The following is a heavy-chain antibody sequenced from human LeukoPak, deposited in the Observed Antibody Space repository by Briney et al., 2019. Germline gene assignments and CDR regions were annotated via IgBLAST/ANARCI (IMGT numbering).Heavy chain of an antibody. CDR2: ITTNTGNP. V-gene: IGHV7-4-1*02. CDR3: ARDGNWNYPDY. D-gene: IGHD1-7*01. J-gene: IGHJ4*02. Sequence: ASVKVSCKASGYTFTNYAINWVRQAPGQGLEWMGWITTNTGNPTYAQGFTGRFVFSLDTTVSTAYLQISSLKAEDTAIYYCARDGNWNYPDYWGQGSLATVSS. CDR1: GYTFTNYA.